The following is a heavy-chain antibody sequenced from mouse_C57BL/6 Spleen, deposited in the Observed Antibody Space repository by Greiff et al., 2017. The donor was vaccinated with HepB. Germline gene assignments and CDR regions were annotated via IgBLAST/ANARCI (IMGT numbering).Heavy chain of an antibody. CDR1: GYSITSGYY. CDR2: ISYDGSN. CDR3: ARDQDYYGRGYFDV. Sequence: EVQLQESGPGLVKPSQSLSLTCSVTGYSITSGYYWNWIRQFPGNKLEWMGYISYDGSNNYNPSLKNRSTITRDTSKNQCFLKLNSVTTEDTATYYCARDQDYYGRGYFDVWGTGTTVTVSS. V-gene: IGHV3-6*01. D-gene: IGHD1-1*01. J-gene: IGHJ1*03.